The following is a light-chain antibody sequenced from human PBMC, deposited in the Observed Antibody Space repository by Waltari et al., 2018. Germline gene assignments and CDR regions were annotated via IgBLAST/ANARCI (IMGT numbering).Light chain of an antibody. CDR3: QQYYTTPYT. CDR2: WAS. V-gene: IGKV4-1*01. CDR1: QSVLYSSNNNNY. Sequence: DIVMTQSPDSLAVSLGERATINRKSSQSVLYSSNNNNYLSWHQQKPGQPPKLLIYWASTRESGVPDRFSGSGSGTDFTLTINSLQAEDVAVYYCQQYYTTPYTFGQGTKLEIK. J-gene: IGKJ2*01.